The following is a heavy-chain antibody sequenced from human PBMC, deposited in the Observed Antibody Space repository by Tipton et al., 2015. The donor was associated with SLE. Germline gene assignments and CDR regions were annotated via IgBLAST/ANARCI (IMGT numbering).Heavy chain of an antibody. CDR3: ARDSRATGMDV. Sequence: TLSLTCTVSGGSISSHYWSWIRQPPGKGLEWIGYIYYSGSTNYNPSLKSRVSISVDTSKNQFSLNLSSVTAADTAVYYCARDSRATGMDVWGQGTTVTVSS. CDR1: GGSISSHY. CDR2: IYYSGST. V-gene: IGHV4-59*11. D-gene: IGHD5-12*01. J-gene: IGHJ6*02.